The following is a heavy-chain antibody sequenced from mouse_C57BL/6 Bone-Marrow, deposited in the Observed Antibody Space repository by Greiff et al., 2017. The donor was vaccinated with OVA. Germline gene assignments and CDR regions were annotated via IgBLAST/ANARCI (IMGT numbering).Heavy chain of an antibody. V-gene: IGHV1-18*01. J-gene: IGHJ4*01. Sequence: EVQLQQSGPELVKPGASVKIPCKASGYTFTDYNMDWVKQSHGKSLEWIGDINPNNGGTIYNQKFKGKATLTVDKSSSTAYMELRSLTSEDTAVYYCARRGDYGSLYYAMDYWGQGTSVTVSS. CDR1: GYTFTDYN. CDR3: ARRGDYGSLYYAMDY. CDR2: INPNNGGT. D-gene: IGHD2-4*01.